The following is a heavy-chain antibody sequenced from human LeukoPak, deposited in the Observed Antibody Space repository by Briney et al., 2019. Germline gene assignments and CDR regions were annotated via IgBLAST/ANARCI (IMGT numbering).Heavy chain of an antibody. Sequence: NASGTLSLTCAVSGGSISSSNWWSWVRQPPGKGLEWIGEIYHRGSTNYNPSLKSRVTISVDNSKNQFSLKLSSVTAADTAVYYCASGKRYSTGWYYFDNWGQGTLVTVSS. V-gene: IGHV4-4*02. CDR1: GGSISSSNW. CDR3: ASGKRYSTGWYYFDN. D-gene: IGHD6-19*01. CDR2: IYHRGST. J-gene: IGHJ4*02.